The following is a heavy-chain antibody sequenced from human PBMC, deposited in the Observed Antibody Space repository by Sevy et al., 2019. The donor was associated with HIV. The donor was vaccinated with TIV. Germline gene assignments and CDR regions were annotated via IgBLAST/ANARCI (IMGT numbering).Heavy chain of an antibody. CDR2: MYHRGST. D-gene: IGHD3-22*01. J-gene: IGHJ3*02. Sequence: SETLSLTCAVSGGSISSGAYSWSWIRQPPGKGLEWIGYMYHRGSTYYNPSLKSRATISDDTSRNQFSLMLTSVTAADTAVYYCARGDDTYGQGAFHIWGRGTMVTVSS. V-gene: IGHV4-30-2*01. CDR1: GGSISSGAYS. CDR3: ARGDDTYGQGAFHI.